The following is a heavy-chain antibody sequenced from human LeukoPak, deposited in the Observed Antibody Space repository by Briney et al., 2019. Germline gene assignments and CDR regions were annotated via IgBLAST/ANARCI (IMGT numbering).Heavy chain of an antibody. CDR2: IRQDGGLK. J-gene: IGHJ4*02. V-gene: IGHV3-7*01. CDR1: GFTFSSYW. Sequence: GGSLRLSCTASGFTFSSYWMSWVRQAPGKGLEWVANIRQDGGLKHYVDSVKGRITISRDNAENSLYLQMNSLRAEDTAVYYCAREIVGAIKSYFDYWGQGTLVTASS. CDR3: AREIVGAIKSYFDY. D-gene: IGHD1-26*01.